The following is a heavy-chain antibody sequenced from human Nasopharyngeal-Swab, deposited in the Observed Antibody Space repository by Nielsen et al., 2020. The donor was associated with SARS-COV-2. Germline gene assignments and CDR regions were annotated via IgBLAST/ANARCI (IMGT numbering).Heavy chain of an antibody. J-gene: IGHJ6*03. D-gene: IGHD2-2*01. Sequence: SVKVSCKASGGTFSSYAISWVRQAPGQGLEWMGGIIPIFGTANYAQKFQGRVTITADESTSTAYMELSSLRSEGTAVYYCATTYQLLSPYYYYYMDVWGKGTTVTVSS. V-gene: IGHV1-69*13. CDR3: ATTYQLLSPYYYYYMDV. CDR1: GGTFSSYA. CDR2: IIPIFGTA.